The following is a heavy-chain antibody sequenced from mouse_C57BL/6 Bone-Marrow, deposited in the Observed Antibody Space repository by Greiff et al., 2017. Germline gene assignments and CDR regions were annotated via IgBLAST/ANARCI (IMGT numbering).Heavy chain of an antibody. V-gene: IGHV1-72*01. CDR2: IAPNSGGI. CDR3: ARSRSLLPYSFDY. CDR1: GYTFTSYW. J-gene: IGHJ2*01. Sequence: VQLQQPGAELVKPGASVKLSCKASGYTFTSYWMHWVKQRPGRGLEWIGWIAPNSGGIKYNEKFTGKATLTVDKPSSTAYMQLSSLTSEDSAVYNCARSRSLLPYSFDYWGQGTTLTVSS. D-gene: IGHD2-3*01.